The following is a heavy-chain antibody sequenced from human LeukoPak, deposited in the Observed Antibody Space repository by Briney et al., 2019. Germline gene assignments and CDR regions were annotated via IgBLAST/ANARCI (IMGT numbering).Heavy chain of an antibody. CDR1: GYTFTSYG. CDR2: ISAYNGNT. D-gene: IGHD6-19*01. CDR3: ARDSVMAGDFDY. V-gene: IGHV1-18*01. J-gene: IGHJ4*02. Sequence: ASVKVSCKASGYTFTSYGISWVRQAPGQGLEWMGWISAYNGNTNYAQKLQGRVTMTTDTSSSTAYMELRSLRSDDTAVYYCARDSVMAGDFDYWGQGTLVTVSS.